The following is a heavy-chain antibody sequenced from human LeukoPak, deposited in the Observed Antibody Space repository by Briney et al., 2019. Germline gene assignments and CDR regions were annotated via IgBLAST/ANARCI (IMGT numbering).Heavy chain of an antibody. CDR2: IYHSGST. CDR1: GGSISSGGYP. D-gene: IGHD3-22*01. J-gene: IGHJ3*01. CDR3: ARRITMIVGASGAFDV. V-gene: IGHV4-30-2*01. Sequence: SETLSLTCAVSGGSISSGGYPWSWIRQPPGKGLEWIGYIYHSGSTYYNPSLKSRVTISVDRSKNQFSLKLSSVTAADTAVYYCARRITMIVGASGAFDVWGQGTMVTVSS.